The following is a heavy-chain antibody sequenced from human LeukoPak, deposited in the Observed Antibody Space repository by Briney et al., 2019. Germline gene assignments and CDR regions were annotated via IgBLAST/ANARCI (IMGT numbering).Heavy chain of an antibody. CDR2: IYYSGST. CDR1: GGSISSSSYY. CDR3: ARQSTGSSSPPYFDY. V-gene: IGHV4-39*01. Sequence: ETLSLTCTVSGGSISSSSYYWGWIRQPPGKGLEWIGSIYYSGSTYYNPSLKSRVTISVDTSKNQFSLKLSSVTAADTAVYSCARQSTGSSSPPYFDYWGQGTLVTVSS. J-gene: IGHJ4*02. D-gene: IGHD6-6*01.